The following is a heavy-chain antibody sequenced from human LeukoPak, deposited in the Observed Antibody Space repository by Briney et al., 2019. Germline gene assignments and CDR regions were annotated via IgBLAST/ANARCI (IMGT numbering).Heavy chain of an antibody. CDR1: GYSFSTYW. CDR2: IYPGDSDT. D-gene: IGHD4-23*01. J-gene: IGHJ4*02. CDR3: VRPLNGGNVY. Sequence: GESLKISCKGSGYSFSTYWIGWVRQVPGKGLEWMGFIYPGDSDTRYSPSFQGQVTISADKSISTAYLQWSSLKASDTAMYYCVRPLNGGNVYWGQGTLVTVSS. V-gene: IGHV5-51*01.